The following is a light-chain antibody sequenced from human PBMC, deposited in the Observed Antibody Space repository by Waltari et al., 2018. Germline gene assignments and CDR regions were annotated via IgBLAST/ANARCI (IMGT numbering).Light chain of an antibody. CDR2: LGS. CDR3: MQSLQTPGT. V-gene: IGKV2-28*01. CDR1: QSLLHSNGNNY. Sequence: DIVMTQSPLSLPVTPGEPSSMSCRPSQSLLHSNGNNYLYWFLLKPGQSPQLLIFLGSTRASGVPDRFSGSGSGTDFTLKISRVEAEDVGVYYCMQSLQTPGTFGPGTKVDIK. J-gene: IGKJ3*01.